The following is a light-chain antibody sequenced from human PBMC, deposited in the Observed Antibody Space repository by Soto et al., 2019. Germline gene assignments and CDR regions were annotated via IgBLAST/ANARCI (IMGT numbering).Light chain of an antibody. V-gene: IGKV1-39*01. CDR1: KRISSR. Sequence: IQIAQSPSTLSASVGDRVTITCRPSKRISSRLAWYQQNPGKPPKLLIYPASSLKSGAPSRFSGSGSGTDFTLTISSLQPEDFATSYCQQSYSTPLTFGGGTKGDI. J-gene: IGKJ4*01. CDR3: QQSYSTPLT. CDR2: PAS.